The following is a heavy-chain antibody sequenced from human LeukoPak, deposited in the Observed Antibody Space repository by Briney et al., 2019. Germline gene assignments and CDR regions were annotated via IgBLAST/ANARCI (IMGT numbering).Heavy chain of an antibody. CDR1: GGSISSYY. CDR3: ARSFTPFYDSSGYYSD. J-gene: IGHJ4*02. CDR2: IYYSGST. Sequence: PSETLSLTCTVSGGSISSYYWSWIRQPPGKGLEWIGYIYYSGSTNYNPSLKSRVTISVDTSKNQFSLKLSSVTAADTAVYHCARSFTPFYDSSGYYSDWGQGTLVTVSS. D-gene: IGHD3-22*01. V-gene: IGHV4-59*01.